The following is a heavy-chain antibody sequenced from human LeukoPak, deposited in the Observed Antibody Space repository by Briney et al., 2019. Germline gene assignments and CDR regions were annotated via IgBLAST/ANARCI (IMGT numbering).Heavy chain of an antibody. V-gene: IGHV4-30-4*01. Sequence: SETLSLTCTDSGGSISSGDYYWSWIRQPPGKGLEWIGYIYYSGSTYYNPSLKSRVTISVDTSKSQFSLKLSSVTAADTAVYYCARDNGSGSYSSWGQGTLVTVSS. CDR3: ARDNGSGSYSS. D-gene: IGHD3-10*01. CDR1: GGSISSGDYY. CDR2: IYYSGST. J-gene: IGHJ1*01.